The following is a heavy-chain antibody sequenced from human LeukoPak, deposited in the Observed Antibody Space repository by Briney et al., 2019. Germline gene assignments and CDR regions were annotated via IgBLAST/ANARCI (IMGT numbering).Heavy chain of an antibody. CDR3: ARDRMGYCSGGSCCPFEY. D-gene: IGHD2-15*01. Sequence: ASVKVSCKASGYTFTSYGISWVRQAPGQGLEWVGWISSYNGNTNYAQKLQGRVTMTTDTSTSTGYMELRSLRSDDTAVYYCARDRMGYCSGGSCCPFEYWGQGTLVTVSS. J-gene: IGHJ4*02. V-gene: IGHV1-18*01. CDR1: GYTFTSYG. CDR2: ISSYNGNT.